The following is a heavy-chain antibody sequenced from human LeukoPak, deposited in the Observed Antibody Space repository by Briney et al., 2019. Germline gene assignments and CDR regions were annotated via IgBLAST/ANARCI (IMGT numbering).Heavy chain of an antibody. Sequence: PGGSLRLSCAASGFTFSDHYMDWVRQAPGKGLEWVGRTRNKANSYTTEYAASVKGRFTISRDDSKNSLYLQMNSLKTEDTAVYYCARGGIAYRDYYYYYGMDVWGQGTTVTVSS. CDR3: ARGGIAYRDYYYYYGMDV. V-gene: IGHV3-72*01. CDR1: GFTFSDHY. CDR2: TRNKANSYTT. J-gene: IGHJ6*02. D-gene: IGHD3-16*02.